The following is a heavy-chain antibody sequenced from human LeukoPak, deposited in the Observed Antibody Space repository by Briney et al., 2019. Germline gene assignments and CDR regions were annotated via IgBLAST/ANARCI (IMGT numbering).Heavy chain of an antibody. CDR3: ARLEDIVVVVAARL. J-gene: IGHJ4*02. V-gene: IGHV4-39*01. CDR2: IYYSGST. CDR1: GGSISSSSYY. D-gene: IGHD2-15*01. Sequence: SETLSLTCTVSGGSISSSSYYWGWIRQPPGKWLEWIGSIYYSGSTYYNPSLKSRVTISVDTSKNQFSLKLSSVTAADTAVYYCARLEDIVVVVAARLWGQGTLVTVSS.